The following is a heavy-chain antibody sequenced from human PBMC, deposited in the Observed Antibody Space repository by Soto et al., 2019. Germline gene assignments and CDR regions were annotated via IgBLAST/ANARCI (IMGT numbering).Heavy chain of an antibody. CDR2: IYYSGST. CDR1: GGSISSYY. CDR3: ARHPFKYSYDNWFDP. Sequence: SETLSLTCTVSGGSISSYYWSWIRQPPGKGLEWIGYIYYSGSTTYNPSLKSRVTISVDTSKNQFSLKLSSVTAADTAVYYCARHPFKYSYDNWFDPWGQGTLVTVSS. V-gene: IGHV4-59*01. J-gene: IGHJ5*02. D-gene: IGHD5-18*01.